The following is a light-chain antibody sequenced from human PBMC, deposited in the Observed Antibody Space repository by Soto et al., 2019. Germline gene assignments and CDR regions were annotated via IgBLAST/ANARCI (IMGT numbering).Light chain of an antibody. V-gene: IGKV1-39*01. CDR3: QEGSTLLT. J-gene: IGKJ4*01. Sequence: IQITHSPSSLSTSVLYRVTITCRTSQSVSTYLNWYQQRPGKAPKLLIYGASSLQSGVPSRFSGSGSGTHFTLTISSLQPEDFATYYCQEGSTLLTFGGGTKVDIK. CDR1: QSVSTY. CDR2: GAS.